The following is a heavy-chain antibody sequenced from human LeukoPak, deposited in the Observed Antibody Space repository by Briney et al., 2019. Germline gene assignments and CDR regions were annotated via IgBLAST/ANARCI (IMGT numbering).Heavy chain of an antibody. V-gene: IGHV1-18*01. J-gene: IGHJ3*02. D-gene: IGHD2-15*01. CDR1: GYTFTSYG. CDR2: ISAYNGNT. CDR3: ARDEDREIVVVVAADAYDI. Sequence: EASVKVSCKASGYTFTSYGISWVRQAPGQGLEWMGWISAYNGNTNYAQKLQGRVTMTTDTSTSTAYMELRSLRSDDTAVYYCARDEDREIVVVVAADAYDIWGQGTMVTVSS.